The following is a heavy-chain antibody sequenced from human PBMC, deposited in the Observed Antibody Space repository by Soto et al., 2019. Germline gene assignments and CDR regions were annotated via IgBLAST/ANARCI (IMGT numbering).Heavy chain of an antibody. J-gene: IGHJ6*02. V-gene: IGHV1-46*01. Sequence: QVQLVQSGAEVKKPGASVKVSCKASGYTFTSYYMHWVRQAPGQGLEWMGIINPSGGSTSYAQKFQGRVTMTRDTSTSTVYMELSSLRSEDTAVYYCARVADTESMSGIAAAGPSLWGMDVWGQGTTVTVSS. CDR1: GYTFTSYY. CDR3: ARVADTESMSGIAAAGPSLWGMDV. D-gene: IGHD6-13*01. CDR2: INPSGGST.